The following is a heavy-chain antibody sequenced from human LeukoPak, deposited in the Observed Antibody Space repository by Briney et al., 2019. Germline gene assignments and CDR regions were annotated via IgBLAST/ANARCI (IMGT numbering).Heavy chain of an antibody. V-gene: IGHV3-74*01. J-gene: IGHJ4*02. CDR1: VFTFSKYW. Sequence: GGSLRLSCAASVFTFSKYWMLWVRQAPGKGLESVSRINTDGTVTTYADSVKGRFTVSRDNADNTMFLQMNSVRDEDTAVYYCATKQWLAPPPDSWGQGTPVTVSS. CDR2: INTDGTVT. D-gene: IGHD6-19*01. CDR3: ATKQWLAPPPDS.